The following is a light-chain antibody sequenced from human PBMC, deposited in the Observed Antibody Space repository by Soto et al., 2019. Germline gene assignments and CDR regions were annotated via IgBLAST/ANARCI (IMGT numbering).Light chain of an antibody. Sequence: QSALTQPPSASGSPGQSVTISCTGTSSDVGYYNSVSWYQQHPGKAPKLMIFEVNQRPSGVPDRFSGSKSGNTASLTVSGLQAEDEADYFCSSYAGSKNFILFGGGTKVTVL. V-gene: IGLV2-8*01. J-gene: IGLJ2*01. CDR2: EVN. CDR1: SSDVGYYNS. CDR3: SSYAGSKNFIL.